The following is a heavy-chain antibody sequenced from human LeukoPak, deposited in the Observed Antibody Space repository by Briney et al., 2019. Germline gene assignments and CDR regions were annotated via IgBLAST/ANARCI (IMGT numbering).Heavy chain of an antibody. Sequence: TETLSLTCTVSGGSISSSSYYWGWIRQPPGKGLEWIESIYYSGSTYYNPSLKSRVTISVDTSKNQFSLKLSSVTAADTAVYYCARAQRHSSSWYYFDYWGQGTLVTVSS. CDR1: GGSISSSSYY. V-gene: IGHV4-39*01. J-gene: IGHJ4*02. CDR3: ARAQRHSSSWYYFDY. CDR2: IYYSGST. D-gene: IGHD6-13*01.